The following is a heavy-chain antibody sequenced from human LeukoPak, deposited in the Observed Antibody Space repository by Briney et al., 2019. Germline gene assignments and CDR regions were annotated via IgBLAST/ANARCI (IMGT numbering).Heavy chain of an antibody. D-gene: IGHD4-17*01. CDR1: GFTFSSYG. CDR3: AKDLTTVTTQGDY. J-gene: IGHJ4*02. Sequence: GGSLRLSCVTSGFTFSSYGMHWVRQVPGKGLEWVAVISYDAESNYHVDSVKGRFTISRDNSKNTLYLQMNSLRTEDTAVYYCAKDLTTVTTQGDYWGQGTLVTVSS. CDR2: ISYDAESN. V-gene: IGHV3-30*18.